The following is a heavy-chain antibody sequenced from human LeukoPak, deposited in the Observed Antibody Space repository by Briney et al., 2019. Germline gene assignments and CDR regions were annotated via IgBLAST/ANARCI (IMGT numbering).Heavy chain of an antibody. CDR3: AKDIGSSSGWLFDY. D-gene: IGHD6-19*01. J-gene: IGHJ4*02. V-gene: IGHV3-21*01. CDR2: ISSSSSYI. Sequence: GGSLRLSCAASGFTFSSYSMNWVRQAPGKGLEWVSSISSSSSYIYYADSVKGRFTISRDNAKNSLYLQMNSLRAEDTAVYYCAKDIGSSSGWLFDYWGQGTLVTVSS. CDR1: GFTFSSYS.